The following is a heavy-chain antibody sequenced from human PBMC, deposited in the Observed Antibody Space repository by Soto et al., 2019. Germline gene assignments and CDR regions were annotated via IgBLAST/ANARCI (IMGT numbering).Heavy chain of an antibody. Sequence: AYSYDFVPYGDNRVRQAPGQGLEWMGWISPWKGNTNYAQSFQGRVTMTTDTSTSTAYMELRSLTSDDTAVYYCARDLDPSGSYYTDYWGPGTLVTVSS. J-gene: IGHJ4*02. CDR2: ISPWKGNT. D-gene: IGHD3-10*01. CDR3: ARDLDPSGSYYTDY. CDR1: SYDFVPYG. V-gene: IGHV1-18*04.